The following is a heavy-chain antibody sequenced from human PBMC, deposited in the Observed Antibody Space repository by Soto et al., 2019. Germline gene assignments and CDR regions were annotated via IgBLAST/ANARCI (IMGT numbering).Heavy chain of an antibody. CDR2: IIPIFGTA. CDR3: ARDGIAAAGTWWFDP. Sequence: SVKVSCKASGGTFSSYAISWVRQATGQGLEWMGGIIPIFGTANYAQKFQGRVTITADEATSTAYMELSSLRSEDTAVYYCARDGIAAAGTWWFDPWGQGTMVTVSS. J-gene: IGHJ5*02. V-gene: IGHV1-69*13. CDR1: GGTFSSYA. D-gene: IGHD6-13*01.